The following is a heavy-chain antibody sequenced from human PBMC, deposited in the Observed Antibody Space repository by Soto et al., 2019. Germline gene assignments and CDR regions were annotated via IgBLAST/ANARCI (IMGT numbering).Heavy chain of an antibody. CDR2: ISSSGGST. CDR3: EKDEVYCSSTSCYYYGMDV. Sequence: GGSLRLSCAASGFTFSNYAMTWVRQAPGKGLEWVSSISSSGGSTYYADSVKGRFTISRDNSKNTLYLQMNSLRAEDTAVYYCEKDEVYCSSTSCYYYGMDVWGQGTTVTVS. V-gene: IGHV3-23*01. D-gene: IGHD2-2*01. CDR1: GFTFSNYA. J-gene: IGHJ6*02.